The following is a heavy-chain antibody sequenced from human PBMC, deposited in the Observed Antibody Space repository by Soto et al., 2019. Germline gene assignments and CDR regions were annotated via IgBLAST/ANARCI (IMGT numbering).Heavy chain of an antibody. Sequence: EVQLLESGGGLVQPGGSLRLSCAASGFTFGTYAMSWVRQVPGKGLEWVSAISGSGGNTYYADSVKGRFTISRDNSKNTLYLQMNSLRAEDTAVYYCAKDQSDLHWYFDLWGRGTLVTVSS. CDR3: AKDQSDLHWYFDL. V-gene: IGHV3-23*01. J-gene: IGHJ2*01. CDR2: ISGSGGNT. CDR1: GFTFGTYA.